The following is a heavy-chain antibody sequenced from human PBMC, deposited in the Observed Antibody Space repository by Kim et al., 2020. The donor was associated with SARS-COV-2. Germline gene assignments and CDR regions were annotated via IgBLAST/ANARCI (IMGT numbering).Heavy chain of an antibody. Sequence: SETLSLTCAVYGGSFSGYYWSWIRQPPGKGLEWIGEINHSGSTNYNPSLKSRVTISVDTSKNQFSLKLSSVTAADTAVYYCARDTSSGYYYRGGGMDVWG. V-gene: IGHV4-34*01. CDR1: GGSFSGYY. J-gene: IGHJ6*01. D-gene: IGHD3-22*01. CDR2: INHSGST. CDR3: ARDTSSGYYYRGGGMDV.